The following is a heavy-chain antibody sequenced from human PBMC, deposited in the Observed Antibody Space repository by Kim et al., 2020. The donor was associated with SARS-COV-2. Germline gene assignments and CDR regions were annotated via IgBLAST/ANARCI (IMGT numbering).Heavy chain of an antibody. CDR2: ISGSGDST. J-gene: IGHJ4*02. V-gene: IGHV3-23*01. CDR1: GFTFNNYA. CDR3: AKARAARPRPPYYFDY. Sequence: GGSLRLSCAASGFTFNNYAMSWVRQAPGKGLEWVSAISGSGDSTYYADSVKGRFTISRDNSKNTLHLQMNSLRAEDTAIYYCAKARAARPRPPYYFDYWGQGTLATVSS. D-gene: IGHD6-6*01.